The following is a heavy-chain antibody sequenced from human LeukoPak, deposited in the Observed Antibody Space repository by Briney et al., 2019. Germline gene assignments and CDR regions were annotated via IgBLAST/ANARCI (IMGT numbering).Heavy chain of an antibody. V-gene: IGHV5-51*01. CDR2: IYPGDSDT. CDR1: GYSFTSYW. Sequence: PGESLKISCKGSGYSFTSYWIGWVRQMPGKGLEWMGIIYPGDSDTRYSPSFQGQVTISADKSISTAYLQWSSLKASDSAMYYCARRGSKVGGKDPRGLDWGQGTLVIVSS. CDR3: ARRGSKVGGKDPRGLD. D-gene: IGHD1-26*01. J-gene: IGHJ4*02.